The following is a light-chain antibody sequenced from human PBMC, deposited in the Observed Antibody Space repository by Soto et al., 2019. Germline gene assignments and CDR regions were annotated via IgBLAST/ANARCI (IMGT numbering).Light chain of an antibody. CDR3: PQTNCFPIS. CDR1: QGISSW. J-gene: IGKJ4*01. CDR2: ASS. V-gene: IGKV1-12*01. Sequence: DIQMNQSPSSVSASVGDRVTITCRASQGISSWLAWYQQKPGQAPELLIYASSSLQGGVPSRFRGSGSGTDFTLTISSLQPADFASYSCPQTNCFPISFGGGTTVEIK.